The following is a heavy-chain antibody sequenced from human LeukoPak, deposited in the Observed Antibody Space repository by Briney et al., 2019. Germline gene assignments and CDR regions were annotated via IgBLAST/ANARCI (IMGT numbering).Heavy chain of an antibody. CDR1: GFSFSSYD. Sequence: PGGSLRLSCAASGFSFSSYDMSWVRRAPGKGLEWVSGISGSGGSRYYADSVKGRFTISRDNSKNTLYLQMNSLRAEDTAIYYCAKATTAAEYYFDFWGQGTLVTVSS. CDR3: AKATTAAEYYFDF. V-gene: IGHV3-23*01. D-gene: IGHD1-1*01. CDR2: ISGSGGSR. J-gene: IGHJ4*02.